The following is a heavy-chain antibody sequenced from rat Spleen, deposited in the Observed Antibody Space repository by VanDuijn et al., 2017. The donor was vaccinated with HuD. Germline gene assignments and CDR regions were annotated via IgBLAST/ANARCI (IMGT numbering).Heavy chain of an antibody. V-gene: IGHV5-29*01. J-gene: IGHJ4*01. Sequence: EVQLVESYGGLVQPGKSLKLSCAASGFTFNDHFMAWVRQAPTKGLEWVATISYDCSNTYYRDSVKGRFTISRDNAKRSLYLQMDSLRSEDTATYYCARGYVMDAWGQGASVTVSS. CDR1: GFTFNDHF. CDR3: ARGYVMDA. CDR2: ISYDCSNT.